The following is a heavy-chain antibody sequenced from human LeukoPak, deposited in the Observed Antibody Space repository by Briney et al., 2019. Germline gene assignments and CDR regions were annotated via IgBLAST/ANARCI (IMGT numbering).Heavy chain of an antibody. Sequence: PGGSLRLSCAASGYTFSCCSMNWVRQAPGKGLEWLSSINNSGDDKYHADSVQGRFTISRDNAKNSLYLQMNSLRAEDTAVYYCARELARIQDLDSWGQGTQVTVSS. D-gene: IGHD1-1*01. CDR1: GYTFSCCS. V-gene: IGHV3-21*01. CDR2: INNSGDDK. CDR3: ARELARIQDLDS. J-gene: IGHJ4*02.